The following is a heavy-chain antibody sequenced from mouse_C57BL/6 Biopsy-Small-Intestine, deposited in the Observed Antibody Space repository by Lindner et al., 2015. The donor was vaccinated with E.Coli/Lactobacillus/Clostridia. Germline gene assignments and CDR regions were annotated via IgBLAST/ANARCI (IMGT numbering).Heavy chain of an antibody. CDR2: VSSYNGKT. J-gene: IGHJ1*01. Sequence: SVKVSCKASGYTFISYGISWVRQAPGQGLEWMGWVSSYNGKTDYAQKVQGRVTMTTDTSTSTAYMELRSLRSDDTAVYFCARDRGGYYYGSQADYYYSGLDVWGQGTTVTVSS. D-gene: IGHD1-1*02. CDR3: ARDRGGYYYGSQADYYYSGLDV. V-gene: IGHV1-79*01. CDR1: GYTFISYG.